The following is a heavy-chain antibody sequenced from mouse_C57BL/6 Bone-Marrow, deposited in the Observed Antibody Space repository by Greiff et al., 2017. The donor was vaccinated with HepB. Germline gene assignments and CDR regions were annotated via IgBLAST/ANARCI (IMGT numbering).Heavy chain of an antibody. V-gene: IGHV14-4*01. CDR2: IDPENGDT. CDR3: TTYSNLDY. J-gene: IGHJ2*01. Sequence: VQLQQSGAELVRPGASVKLSCTASGFNIKDDYMHWVKQRPEQGLEWIGWIDPENGDTEYASKFQGKATITADTSSNTAYLQLSSLTSEDTAVYYCTTYSNLDYCGQGTTLTVSS. CDR1: GFNIKDDY. D-gene: IGHD2-5*01.